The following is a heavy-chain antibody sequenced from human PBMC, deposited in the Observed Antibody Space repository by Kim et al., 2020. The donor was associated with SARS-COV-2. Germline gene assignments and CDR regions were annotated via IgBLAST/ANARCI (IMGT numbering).Heavy chain of an antibody. CDR3: AKDTSSSGWNYYFDY. V-gene: IGHV3-9*01. D-gene: IGHD6-19*01. Sequence: DSVQARLAISRDNAKNSLYLQMNSLRAEDTALYYCAKDTSSSGWNYYFDYWGQGALVTVAS. J-gene: IGHJ4*02.